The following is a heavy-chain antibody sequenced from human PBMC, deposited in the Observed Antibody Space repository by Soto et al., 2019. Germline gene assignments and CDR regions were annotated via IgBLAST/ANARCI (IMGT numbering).Heavy chain of an antibody. Sequence: SQTLSLTCAISGDSVSNNSTAWNWIRQSPSRGLEWLGRTYYRSKWYNDYAVSVESRIIINPDTSKNQFSLQLNSVTPEDSAVYYCARERYGDYGRGTFDIWGRGTMVTVSS. CDR1: GDSVSNNSTA. V-gene: IGHV6-1*01. J-gene: IGHJ3*02. CDR3: ARERYGDYGRGTFDI. CDR2: TYYRSKWYN. D-gene: IGHD4-17*01.